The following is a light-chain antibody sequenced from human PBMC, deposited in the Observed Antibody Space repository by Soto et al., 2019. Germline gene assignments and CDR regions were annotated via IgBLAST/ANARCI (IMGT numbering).Light chain of an antibody. CDR1: QSVSSY. V-gene: IGKV3-11*01. CDR3: QQGSNWVIT. J-gene: IGKJ5*01. Sequence: EIVLTQSPATLSLSPGERATLSCRASQSVSSYLAWYQQKPGQAPRLLIYDASNRATGIPARFSGSGSGTDFTLTISSLEPEDFAVYYCQQGSNWVITFGQGTRLEIK. CDR2: DAS.